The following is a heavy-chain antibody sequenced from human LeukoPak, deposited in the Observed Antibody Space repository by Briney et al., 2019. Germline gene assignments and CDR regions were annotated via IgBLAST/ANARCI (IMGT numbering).Heavy chain of an antibody. J-gene: IGHJ4*02. D-gene: IGHD6-6*01. CDR3: ARGGFSSSQDPLDY. CDR1: GGSISSYY. CDR2: IYYSGST. Sequence: SETLSLTCTVSGGSISSYYWSWIRQPPGKGLEWIGYIYYSGSTNYNPSLKSRVTISVDTSKNQFSLKLTSMTAADTAVYYCARGGFSSSQDPLDYWGQGTLVTVSS. V-gene: IGHV4-59*01.